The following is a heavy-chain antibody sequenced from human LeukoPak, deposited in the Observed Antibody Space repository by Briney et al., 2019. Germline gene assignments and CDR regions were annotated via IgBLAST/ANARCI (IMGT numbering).Heavy chain of an antibody. J-gene: IGHJ5*02. V-gene: IGHV4-34*01. CDR1: GGSFSGYY. CDR3: ARGRRGCSGGSCYAWFDP. D-gene: IGHD2-15*01. Sequence: SETLSLTCAVYGGSFSGYYWSWIRQPPGKGLEWIGEINHSGSTNYNPSLKSRVTISVDTSKNQFSLKLSSVTAADTAVYYCARGRRGCSGGSCYAWFDPWGQGTLVTVSS. CDR2: INHSGST.